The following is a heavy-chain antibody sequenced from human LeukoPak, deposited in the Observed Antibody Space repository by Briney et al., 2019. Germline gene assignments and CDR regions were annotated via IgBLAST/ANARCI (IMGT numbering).Heavy chain of an antibody. CDR3: ARGPLTSGYFGYYYYYGMDV. J-gene: IGHJ6*02. CDR2: IYYIGST. CDR1: GGTISSYY. Sequence: KSSETLSLTCTVSGGTISSYYWSWIRQPPGKGTEWIGFIYYIGSTNYNPSLKSRVTISVDTSKNQFSLKLSSVTAADTAVYYCARGPLTSGYFGYYYYYGMDVWGQGTTVTVSS. V-gene: IGHV4-59*01. D-gene: IGHD3-22*01.